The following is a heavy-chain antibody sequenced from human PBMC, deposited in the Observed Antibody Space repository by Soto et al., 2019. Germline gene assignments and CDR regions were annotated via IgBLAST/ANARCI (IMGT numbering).Heavy chain of an antibody. V-gene: IGHV4-59*01. J-gene: IGHJ4*02. Sequence: SETLSLTCTVSGGSISSYYWSWIRQPPGKGLEWIGYIYYSGSTNYNPSLKSRVTISVDTSKNQLSLKLSSVTAADTAVYYCARGRIQLWLPYFDYWGQGTLVTVSS. CDR3: ARGRIQLWLPYFDY. CDR1: GGSISSYY. CDR2: IYYSGST. D-gene: IGHD5-18*01.